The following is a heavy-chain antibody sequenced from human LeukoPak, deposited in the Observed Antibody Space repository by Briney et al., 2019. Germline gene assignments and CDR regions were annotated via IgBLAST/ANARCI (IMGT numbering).Heavy chain of an antibody. CDR1: GYTFTSYD. CDR3: ARGLRDSSGREYFQH. J-gene: IGHJ1*01. V-gene: IGHV1-8*01. Sequence: ASVEVSCKASGYTFTSYDISWVRQAAGQGLEWMGWMNPNSGNTGYAQKFKGRVTMTGNTSINTAYMELSSLRSEDTAVYYCARGLRDSSGREYFQHWGQGTLVTVSS. CDR2: MNPNSGNT. D-gene: IGHD3-22*01.